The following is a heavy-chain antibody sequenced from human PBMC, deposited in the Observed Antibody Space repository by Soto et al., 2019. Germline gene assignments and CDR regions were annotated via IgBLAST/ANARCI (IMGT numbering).Heavy chain of an antibody. D-gene: IGHD3-9*01. J-gene: IGHJ4*02. V-gene: IGHV3-21*04. CDR1: GFGFSFYA. CDR2: ISSSSNYI. Sequence: PGGSLRLSCEASGFGFSFYAMNWVRQAPGKGLEWVSSISSSSNYIYYADSVRGRFTVSRDNSKNTLYLQMNSLRAEDTAVYYCAKDGPLRYFDWFTYWGQGTLVTVSS. CDR3: AKDGPLRYFDWFTY.